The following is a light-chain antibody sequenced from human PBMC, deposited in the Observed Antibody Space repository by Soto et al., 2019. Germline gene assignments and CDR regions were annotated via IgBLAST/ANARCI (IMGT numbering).Light chain of an antibody. V-gene: IGLV2-11*01. CDR3: CSYAGSYTNV. J-gene: IGLJ1*01. CDR1: SSEVGNYNY. CDR2: DVS. Sequence: QSVLTQPPSVSGSPGQSVTISCTGTSSEVGNYNYVSWYQQHPGKAPRLMIYDVSKRPSGVPGRFSGSKSGNTASLRISVLQVEDEAEYYCCSYAGSYTNVFGTGTKVTVL.